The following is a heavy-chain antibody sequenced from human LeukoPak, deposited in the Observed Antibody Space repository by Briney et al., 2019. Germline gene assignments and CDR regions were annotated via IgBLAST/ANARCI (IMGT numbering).Heavy chain of an antibody. CDR1: GGSFSGYY. D-gene: IGHD3-22*01. J-gene: IGHJ4*02. Sequence: PSETLSLTCAVDGGSFSGYYWSWIRQPPGKGLEWIGEINHSGSTNYNPSLKSRVTISVDTSKNQFSLKLSSVTAADTAVYYCARGRHSPTETTYYYDSSGYRDYWGQGTLVTVSS. CDR3: ARGRHSPTETTYYYDSSGYRDY. V-gene: IGHV4-34*01. CDR2: INHSGST.